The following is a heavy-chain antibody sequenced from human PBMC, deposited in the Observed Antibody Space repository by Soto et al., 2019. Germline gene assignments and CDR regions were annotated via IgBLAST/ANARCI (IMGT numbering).Heavy chain of an antibody. Sequence: GPTQVNPTQTLTLTCTFSGFSLSSSVMSVGWFRQAPGKAPEWLSLVYWNDDKRYSPSLKSRLTISKDTSTNQVVLTMTKMDSVDTGTYYCAHMYYYDGSGYYPTSDYWGQGTLVTVSS. D-gene: IGHD3-22*01. V-gene: IGHV2-5*01. CDR1: GFSLSSSVMS. CDR2: VYWNDDK. J-gene: IGHJ4*02. CDR3: AHMYYYDGSGYYPTSDY.